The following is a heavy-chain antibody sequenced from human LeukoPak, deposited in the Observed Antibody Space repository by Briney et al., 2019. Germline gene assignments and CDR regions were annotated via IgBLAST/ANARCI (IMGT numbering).Heavy chain of an antibody. Sequence: SETLSLTCAVSGGSISSGGYSWSWIRQPPGKGLEWIGYIYHSGSTYYNPSLKSRVTISVDRSKNQFSLKLSSVTAADTAVYYCASTTVTRYYGMDVWGQGTTVTVSS. D-gene: IGHD4-17*01. J-gene: IGHJ6*02. V-gene: IGHV4-30-2*01. CDR1: GGSISSGGYS. CDR3: ASTTVTRYYGMDV. CDR2: IYHSGST.